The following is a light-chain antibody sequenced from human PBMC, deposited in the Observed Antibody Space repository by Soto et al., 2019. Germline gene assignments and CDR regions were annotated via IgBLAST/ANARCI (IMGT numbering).Light chain of an antibody. Sequence: EVVMTQSPATLSVSPGERAILSCRASRGVNNNYLAWYQQKPGQAPRLLIYGVSTRATDTQARFSGSGSGTEFTLMISSLQSEYFAVYYCQQYDNWPITFGQGTRLEIK. V-gene: IGKV3-15*01. CDR1: RGVNNN. CDR3: QQYDNWPIT. J-gene: IGKJ5*01. CDR2: GVS.